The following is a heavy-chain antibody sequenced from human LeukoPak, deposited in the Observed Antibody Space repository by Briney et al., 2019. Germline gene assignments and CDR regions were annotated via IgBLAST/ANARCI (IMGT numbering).Heavy chain of an antibody. J-gene: IGHJ4*02. CDR3: AKDLYTSVPAATLFDY. V-gene: IGHV3-23*01. CDR1: GFTFSSYA. Sequence: GGSLRLSCAASGFTFSSYAMSWVRQAPGKGLEWVSAISGSGGSTYYADSVKGRFTISRDNSKNTLYLQMNSLRAEDTAVYYCAKDLYTSVPAATLFDYWGQGTLVTVSS. CDR2: ISGSGGST. D-gene: IGHD2-2*01.